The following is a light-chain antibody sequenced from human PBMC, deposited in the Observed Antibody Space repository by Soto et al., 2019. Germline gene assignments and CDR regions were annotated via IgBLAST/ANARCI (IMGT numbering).Light chain of an antibody. CDR2: EVN. J-gene: IGLJ2*01. CDR3: SSFTTIGPVI. Sequence: QSALTQPASVSGSPGQSITISCTGTDNDIGSYLYVSWFQQHPGKAPKVVIFEVNNRPAGISDRFSGSKSGNTASLTISGLQPEDEANSFCSSFTTIGPVIFGGGTKLTVL. CDR1: DNDIGSYLY. V-gene: IGLV2-14*01.